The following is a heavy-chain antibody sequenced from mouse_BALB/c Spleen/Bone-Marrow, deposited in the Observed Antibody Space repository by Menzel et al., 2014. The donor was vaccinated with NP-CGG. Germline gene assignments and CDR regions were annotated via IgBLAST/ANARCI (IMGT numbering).Heavy chain of an antibody. V-gene: IGHV1S81*02. CDR3: ASHLWPSY. D-gene: IGHD1-1*02. J-gene: IGHJ2*01. CDR1: GYTFTSYR. CDR2: INPSNGRT. Sequence: VQLQQSGTELVKPGASVRLSCKASGYTFTSYRMHWVRQRPGQGLEWVGEINPSNGRTIYNEKFKSKATLTVDNSSSTAYMQLSSLTSEDSAVYYCASHLWPSYWGQGTTLTVSS.